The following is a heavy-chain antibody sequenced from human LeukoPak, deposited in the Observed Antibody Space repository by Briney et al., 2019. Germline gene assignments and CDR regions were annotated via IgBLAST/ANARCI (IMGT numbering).Heavy chain of an antibody. V-gene: IGHV3-30*02. D-gene: IGHD3-10*01. CDR2: IRYDGSNK. Sequence: TGGSLRLSCAASGFTFSSYGMHWVRQAPGKGLEWVAFIRYDGSNKYYADSVKGRFTISRDNSKNTLYLQMNSLRAEDTAVYYCAKVVWFGELIPTRHPYYFDYWGQGTLVTVSS. CDR1: GFTFSSYG. CDR3: AKVVWFGELIPTRHPYYFDY. J-gene: IGHJ4*02.